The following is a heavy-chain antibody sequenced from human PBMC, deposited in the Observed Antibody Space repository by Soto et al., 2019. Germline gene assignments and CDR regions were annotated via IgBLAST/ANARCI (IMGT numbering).Heavy chain of an antibody. D-gene: IGHD4-17*01. V-gene: IGHV1-18*04. CDR2: INGDNGNT. Sequence: QVQLVQSGAEVKKPGASVKVSCQASGYSFSNNGLSWVRQAPGQGFEWMGWINGDNGNTNYAQKLQGRVTMTTDTSTSTAYMEMRSLRSDDTAVYYCERDLGYGDYGTDFWGQGTLVTVSS. J-gene: IGHJ4*02. CDR3: ERDLGYGDYGTDF. CDR1: GYSFSNNG.